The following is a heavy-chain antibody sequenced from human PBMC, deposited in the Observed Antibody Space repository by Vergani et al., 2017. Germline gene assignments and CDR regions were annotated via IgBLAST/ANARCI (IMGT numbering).Heavy chain of an antibody. D-gene: IGHD7-27*01. V-gene: IGHV4-31*03. J-gene: IGHJ3*02. CDR3: ATAGDSVFGDDAFDI. Sequence: QVQLQESGPGLVKPSQTLSLICTVPGGSISSGGYYWSWIRQHPGKGLEWIGYIYYSGSTYYNPSLKSRVTIAVDTSKNQFSLKLSSVTAADTAVYYCATAGDSVFGDDAFDIWGQGTMVTVSS. CDR2: IYYSGST. CDR1: GGSISSGGYY.